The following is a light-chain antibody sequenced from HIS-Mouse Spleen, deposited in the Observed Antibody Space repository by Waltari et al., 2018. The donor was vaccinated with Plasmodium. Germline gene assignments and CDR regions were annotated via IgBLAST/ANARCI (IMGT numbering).Light chain of an antibody. CDR2: AAS. J-gene: IGKJ1*01. V-gene: IGKV1-39*01. CDR3: QQSYSTWT. CDR1: ESISSY. Sequence: DIQMTQSPSSLSASVGDRVTITCRASESISSYLNWYQQKPGKAPKHLIYAASSLQSGVPSRFSGSGSGTDFTLTIISLQPEDFATYYCQQSYSTWTFGQGTKVEIK.